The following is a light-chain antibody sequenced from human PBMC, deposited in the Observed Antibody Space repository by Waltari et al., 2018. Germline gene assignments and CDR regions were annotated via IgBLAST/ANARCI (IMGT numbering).Light chain of an antibody. CDR1: SSDAGSYTF. J-gene: IGLJ1*01. Sequence: QSALTQPASVSGSPGQSIPISCTGSSSDAGSYTFVSWYQQHPGKAPKRLIYGGSQRPSGVSNRFSGSKSGNTASLTISGLQAEDEADYYCSSYTTSSAPGVFGTGTRVTVL. CDR2: GGS. CDR3: SSYTTSSAPGV. V-gene: IGLV2-14*02.